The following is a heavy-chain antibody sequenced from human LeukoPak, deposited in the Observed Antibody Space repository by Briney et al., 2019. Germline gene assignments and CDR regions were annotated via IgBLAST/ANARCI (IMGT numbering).Heavy chain of an antibody. V-gene: IGHV3-15*03. D-gene: IGHD2-2*01. Sequence: PGGSLRLSCTASGFIFSDAWMTWVRQAPGQGPEWVGRIKSKGSGGTTDYASSVKGRFTISRDDSETTLYLQMNSLRTDDTAVYYCSKDLPLTRAWALKYWGQGALVTVSS. J-gene: IGHJ4*02. CDR3: SKDLPLTRAWALKY. CDR2: IKSKGSGGTT. CDR1: GFIFSDAW.